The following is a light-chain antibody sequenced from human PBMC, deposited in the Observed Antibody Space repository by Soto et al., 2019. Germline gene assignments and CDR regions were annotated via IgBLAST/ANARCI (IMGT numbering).Light chain of an antibody. CDR2: AAS. Sequence: DIQLTQSPSFLSASVGDRVTITCRASQGISSYLAWFQQKPGRAPKLLVYAASPLQSGVPSRFSGSGSGTEFTLTSSSLPPEDFATYCCQHRKDYPLTFDGGTKVEIK. CDR3: QHRKDYPLT. CDR1: QGISSY. V-gene: IGKV1-9*01. J-gene: IGKJ4*01.